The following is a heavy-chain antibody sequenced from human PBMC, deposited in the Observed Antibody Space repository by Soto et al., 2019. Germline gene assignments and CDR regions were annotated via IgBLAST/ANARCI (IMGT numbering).Heavy chain of an antibody. CDR1: GGSISSISYY. Sequence: QLQLQESGPGLVKPSETLALTCTVSGGSISSISYYWGWIRQPPGKGLEWIGSIYYSGSTYYNPSLRSRVTIAVDTSKNQFSLKLSSVTAADTAVYYCARQGYGDYDYWGQGTLVTVSS. CDR2: IYYSGST. CDR3: ARQGYGDYDY. D-gene: IGHD4-17*01. V-gene: IGHV4-39*01. J-gene: IGHJ4*02.